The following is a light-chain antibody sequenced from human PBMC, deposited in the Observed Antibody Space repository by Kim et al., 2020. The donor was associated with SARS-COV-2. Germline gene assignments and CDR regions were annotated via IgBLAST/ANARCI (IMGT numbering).Light chain of an antibody. Sequence: DIQLTQSPSFLSASVGDRVTITCRASQAIGNYLAWYQQDPGKAPKLLIYGASTLQTGVPSRFSGTGSRTEFTLTISSLQPEDFTTYSCQQYNVVTRTFGQGTKVDIK. CDR1: QAIGNY. J-gene: IGKJ1*01. CDR2: GAS. CDR3: QQYNVVTRT. V-gene: IGKV1-9*01.